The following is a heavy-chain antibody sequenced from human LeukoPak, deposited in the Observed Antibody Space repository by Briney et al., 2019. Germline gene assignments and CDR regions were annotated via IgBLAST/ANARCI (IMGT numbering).Heavy chain of an antibody. J-gene: IGHJ5*02. CDR3: AKDPEGP. CDR2: ISYDGSNK. CDR1: GFTFSSYG. V-gene: IGHV3-30*18. Sequence: GRSLRLSCAASGFTFSSYGMHWVRQAPGKGLEWVAVISYDGSNKYYADSVKGRFTISRDNSKNTLYLQMNSLRAEDTAVYYCAKDPEGPWGQGTLVTVSS.